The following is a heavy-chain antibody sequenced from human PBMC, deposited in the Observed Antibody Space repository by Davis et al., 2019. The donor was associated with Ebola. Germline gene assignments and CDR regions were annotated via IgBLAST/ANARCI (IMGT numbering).Heavy chain of an antibody. CDR1: GGSISSGGYY. Sequence: SETLSLTCTVSGGSISSGGYYWIWIRQHPGKGLEWIGYIYYSGSTHYNPSLKSRVTISVDTSKNQFSRKLNFVTAADTAVYYFGRGVGGVIGYWGQGTLVTVSS. CDR2: IYYSGST. D-gene: IGHD3-16*02. V-gene: IGHV4-31*03. CDR3: GRGVGGVIGY. J-gene: IGHJ4*02.